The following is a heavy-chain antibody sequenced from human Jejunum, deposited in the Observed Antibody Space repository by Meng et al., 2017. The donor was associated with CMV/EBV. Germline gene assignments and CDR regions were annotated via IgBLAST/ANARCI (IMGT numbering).Heavy chain of an antibody. CDR2: IYHSGST. Sequence: QRQLQGPGPGLVKPSETLSLTCTVSGGSISSNGYYWDWVRQPPGKGLEWIGAIYHSGSTSYNPSLQSRVTMFVDTSKNQFSLMLTSVTATDTAVYYCARRRGGSGRDCWGQGTLVTVSS. CDR1: GGSISSNGYY. CDR3: ARRRGGSGRDC. V-gene: IGHV4-39*01. D-gene: IGHD3-10*01. J-gene: IGHJ4*02.